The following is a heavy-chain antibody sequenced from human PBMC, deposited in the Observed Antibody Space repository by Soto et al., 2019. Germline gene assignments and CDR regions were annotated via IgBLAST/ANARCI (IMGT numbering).Heavy chain of an antibody. CDR1: GFTFSYG. V-gene: IGHV3-30*18. CDR3: AKLVIGYCSGNTCDDY. CDR2: ISYDSSNK. D-gene: IGHD2-15*01. Sequence: VQLLESGGGLIQPGGSLRLSCAASGFTFSYGIHWLRQAPGKGLEWVAYISYDSSNKFYGDSVKGRFTISRDNSKNTPFLQMNSPRAEDTAVYYCAKLVIGYCSGNTCDDYWGQGTLVAVSS. J-gene: IGHJ4*02.